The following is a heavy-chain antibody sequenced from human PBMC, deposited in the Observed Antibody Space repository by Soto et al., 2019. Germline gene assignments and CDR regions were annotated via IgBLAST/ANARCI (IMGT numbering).Heavy chain of an antibody. V-gene: IGHV3-21*01. CDR2: ISSSSSYI. J-gene: IGHJ6*02. D-gene: IGHD2-2*01. Sequence: EVQLMESGGGLVKPGGSLRLSYAASGFTFSSYSMNWVRQAPGKGLEWVSSISSSSSYIYYADSVKGRFTISRDNAKNSLYLQMNSLRAEDTAVYYCARGGWDIVVVPASYGMDVWGQGTTVTVSS. CDR1: GFTFSSYS. CDR3: ARGGWDIVVVPASYGMDV.